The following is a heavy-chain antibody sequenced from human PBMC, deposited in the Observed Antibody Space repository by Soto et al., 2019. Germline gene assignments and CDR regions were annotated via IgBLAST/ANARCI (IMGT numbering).Heavy chain of an antibody. Sequence: TLSLTCTVSGGSISNGGYYWSWIRQHPGKGLEWIGYIYYSGSTYYNPSLKSRVTISVDTSKNQFSLKLSSVTAADTAVYYCARVDDSSGYPQIDYWGQGTLVTVSS. CDR2: IYYSGST. D-gene: IGHD3-22*01. V-gene: IGHV4-31*03. CDR3: ARVDDSSGYPQIDY. J-gene: IGHJ4*02. CDR1: GGSISNGGYY.